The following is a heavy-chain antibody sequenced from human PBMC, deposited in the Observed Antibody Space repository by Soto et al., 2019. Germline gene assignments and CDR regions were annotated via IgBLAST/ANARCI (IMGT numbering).Heavy chain of an antibody. J-gene: IGHJ4*02. CDR1: GGSISSGGYY. V-gene: IGHV4-31*03. Sequence: TLSLTCTVSGGSISSGGYYWSWIRQHPGKGLEWIGYIYYSGSTYYNPSLKSRVTISVDTSKNQFSLKLSSVTAADTAVYYCAVWFGELLTYSYYFDYWGQGTLVTVSS. CDR3: AVWFGELLTYSYYFDY. CDR2: IYYSGST. D-gene: IGHD3-10*01.